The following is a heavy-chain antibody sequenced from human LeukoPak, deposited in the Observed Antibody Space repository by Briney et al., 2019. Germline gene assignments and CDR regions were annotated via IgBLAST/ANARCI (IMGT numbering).Heavy chain of an antibody. V-gene: IGHV3-23*01. CDR1: GFTFSTYS. J-gene: IGHJ5*02. Sequence: GGSLRLSCAASGFTFSTYSMTWVRQAPGKGLEWVSTISGSGGSTYYADSVKGRFTISRDNSKNTLYLQMNSLRAEDTAVYYCAKMPLGGTYPWGQGTLVTVSS. CDR2: ISGSGGST. CDR3: AKMPLGGTYP. D-gene: IGHD3-16*01.